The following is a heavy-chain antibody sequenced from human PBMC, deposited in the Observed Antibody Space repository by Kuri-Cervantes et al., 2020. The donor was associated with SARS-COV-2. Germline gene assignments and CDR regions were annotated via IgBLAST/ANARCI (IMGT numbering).Heavy chain of an antibody. CDR3: ARGLSGVD. CDR2: IYYSGST. CDR1: GGSISSYY. V-gene: IGHV4-59*12. Sequence: GSLRLSCTVSGGSISSYYWSWIRQPPGKGLEWIGYIYYSGSTNYNPSLKSRVTISVDTSKNQFSLKLSSVTAADTAVYYCARGLSGVDWGQGTLVTVSS. D-gene: IGHD2-21*01. J-gene: IGHJ4*02.